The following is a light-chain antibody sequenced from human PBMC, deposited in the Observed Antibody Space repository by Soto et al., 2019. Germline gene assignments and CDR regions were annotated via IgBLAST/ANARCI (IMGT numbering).Light chain of an antibody. V-gene: IGKV3-20*01. CDR1: QSVGNNY. CDR2: GAS. Sequence: EIVLTQSPGTLSLSPGERATLSCRASQSVGNNYLAWYQQRPGQAPRLLIYGASTRPAGVPDRFSGRGSETDFTLTIHRLEPEDLAVYYCQQYGTSPYTFGQGTKVEIK. CDR3: QQYGTSPYT. J-gene: IGKJ2*01.